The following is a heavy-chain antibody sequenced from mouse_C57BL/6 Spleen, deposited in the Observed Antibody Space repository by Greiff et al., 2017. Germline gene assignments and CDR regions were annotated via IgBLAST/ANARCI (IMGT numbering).Heavy chain of an antibody. J-gene: IGHJ1*03. CDR2: ISDGGSYT. CDR3: ARDYSGYFDV. Sequence: EVQLQESGGGLVKPGGSLKLSCAASGFTFSSYAMSWVRQTPEKRLEWVATISDGGSYTYYPDNVKGRFTISRDNAKNNLYLQMSHLKSEDTAMYYCARDYSGYFDVWGTGTTGTVSS. D-gene: IGHD1-1*01. CDR1: GFTFSSYA. V-gene: IGHV5-4*01.